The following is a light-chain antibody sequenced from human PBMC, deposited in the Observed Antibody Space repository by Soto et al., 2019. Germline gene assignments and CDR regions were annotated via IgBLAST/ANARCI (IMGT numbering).Light chain of an antibody. V-gene: IGKV3-20*01. CDR2: GAS. J-gene: IGKJ1*01. CDR1: QSVSSNY. CDR3: QQYGSSGRT. Sequence: EIVLTQSPGTLSLSPGERATLSCRTSQSVSSNYLAWYQQKPGQAPRLLIYGASSRATDIPDRFSGSGSGTDFTLTISRLEPEDFAVYYCQQYGSSGRTFGQGTKVDIK.